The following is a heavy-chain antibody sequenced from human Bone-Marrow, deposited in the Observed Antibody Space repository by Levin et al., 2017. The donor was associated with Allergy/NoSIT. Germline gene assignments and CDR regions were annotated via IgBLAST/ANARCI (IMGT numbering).Heavy chain of an antibody. V-gene: IGHV4-34*01. CDR1: GGSFTGSF. CDR2: INHSGST. J-gene: IGHJ4*02. Sequence: PSQTLSLTCAVDGGSFTGSFWTWIRQPPGKGLEWIGEINHSGSTKYNPSLPSRVTIPVDTSTKEFSLNLSSVTAADTAVFYCARGGRWSFSYYFDYWGQGTRVTVSS. D-gene: IGHD3-10*01. CDR3: ARGGRWSFSYYFDY.